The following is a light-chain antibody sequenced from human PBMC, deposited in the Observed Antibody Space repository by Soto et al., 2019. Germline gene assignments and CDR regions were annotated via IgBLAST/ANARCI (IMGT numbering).Light chain of an antibody. CDR1: QSVSGK. CDR3: QQYSNWRT. V-gene: IGKV3-15*01. CDR2: DAS. J-gene: IGKJ1*01. Sequence: EIVMTQSPVTLSVSPGERATLSCRASQSVSGKLAWYQQKPGQAPRLLLYDASTRATGVPARFSGSGSGTEFTLTISSLQSEDFAAYYCQQYSNWRTFGQGTNVEIK.